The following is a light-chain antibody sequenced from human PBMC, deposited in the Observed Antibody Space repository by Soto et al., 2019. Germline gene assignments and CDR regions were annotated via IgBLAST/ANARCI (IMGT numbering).Light chain of an antibody. CDR2: WAS. J-gene: IGKJ2*01. CDR1: QSLLFSANNRNY. V-gene: IGKV4-1*01. Sequence: DIVMTQSPDSLAVSLGERATIHCKSSQSLLFSANNRNYLAWYQQKPGQPPKLLIYWASTRESGVPDRFSGSGSGTDFTLTIGSLQAEDVAVYYCQQYYASLPTFGQGSKLEIK. CDR3: QQYYASLPT.